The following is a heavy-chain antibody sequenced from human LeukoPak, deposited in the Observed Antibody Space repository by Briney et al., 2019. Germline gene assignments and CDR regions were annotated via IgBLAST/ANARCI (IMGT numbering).Heavy chain of an antibody. CDR1: GGSISSSSYY. CDR3: ARVQEGDGYSFHY. J-gene: IGHJ4*02. CDR2: IYYSGST. Sequence: PSETLSLTCTVSGGSISSSSYYWGWIRQPPGKGLEWIGSIYYSGSTYYNPSLKSRVTISVDTSKNQFSLKLSSVTAADTAVYYCARVQEGDGYSFHYWGQGTLLTVPS. V-gene: IGHV4-39*07. D-gene: IGHD5-24*01.